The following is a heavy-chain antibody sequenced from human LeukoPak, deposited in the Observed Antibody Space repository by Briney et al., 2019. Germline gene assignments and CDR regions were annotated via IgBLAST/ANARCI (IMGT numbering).Heavy chain of an antibody. Sequence: PGGSLRLSCAASEFTFSNYAMSWVRQAPGKGLEWVSGSTGTGYSTYYADSVKGRFTISRDNSKNTLYLQMNSLRAGDTAVYYCARDTYWGQGTLVTVSS. CDR1: EFTFSNYA. CDR3: ARDTY. CDR2: STGTGYST. J-gene: IGHJ4*02. V-gene: IGHV3-23*01.